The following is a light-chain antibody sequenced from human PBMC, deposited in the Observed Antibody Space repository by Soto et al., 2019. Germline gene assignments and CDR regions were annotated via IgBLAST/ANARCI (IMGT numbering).Light chain of an antibody. V-gene: IGLV2-8*01. CDR1: KNDIGVYDF. Sequence: QSVLTQPPSASGSPGQSVTISCTGTKNDIGVYDFVSWYQHHPGKAPRLIIYEVSHRFSGLSYRFSGSKSGNTASLTISGLQAEDEGDYYCTSFAPRRIYVFGSGTKVTV. J-gene: IGLJ1*01. CDR2: EVS. CDR3: TSFAPRRIYV.